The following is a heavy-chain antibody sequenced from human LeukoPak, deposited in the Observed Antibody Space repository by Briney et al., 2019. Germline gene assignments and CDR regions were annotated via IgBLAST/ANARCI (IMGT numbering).Heavy chain of an antibody. J-gene: IGHJ3*02. CDR2: ISAYNGNT. CDR3: ARHTPNYDSSGYRSDAFDI. D-gene: IGHD3-22*01. CDR1: GYTFTSYG. Sequence: ASVKVSCKASGYTFTSYGISWVRQAPGQGLEWMGWISAYNGNTNYAQKLQGRVTMTTDTSTSTAYMELRSLRSHDTAVYYCARHTPNYDSSGYRSDAFDIWGPGTIVTVSS. V-gene: IGHV1-18*01.